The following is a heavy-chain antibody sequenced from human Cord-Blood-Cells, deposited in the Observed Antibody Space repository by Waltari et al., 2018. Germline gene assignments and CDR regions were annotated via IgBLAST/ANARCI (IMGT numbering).Heavy chain of an antibody. V-gene: IGHV1-69*09. Sequence: QVQLVQSGAEVKKPGSSVKVSCKASGGTFSSYAISWVRQAPGQGLGWMGRVIPILGIANYAQKFQGRVTIAADKSTSTAYMERSRLRSEDTAVYYGAREIYCSSTSCYTNWFDPWGQGTLVTVSS. D-gene: IGHD2-2*02. J-gene: IGHJ5*02. CDR2: VIPILGIA. CDR3: AREIYCSSTSCYTNWFDP. CDR1: GGTFSSYA.